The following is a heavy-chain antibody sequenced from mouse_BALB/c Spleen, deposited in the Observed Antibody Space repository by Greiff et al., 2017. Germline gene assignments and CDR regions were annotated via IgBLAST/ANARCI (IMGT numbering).Heavy chain of an antibody. CDR3: ARGARAPNYYAMDY. Sequence: QVQLQQPGAELVMPGASVKMSCKASGYTFTDYWMHWVKQRPGQGLEWIGAIDTSDSYTSYNQKFKGKATLTVDESSSTAYMQLSSLTSEDSAVYYCARGARAPNYYAMDYWGQGTSVTVSS. V-gene: IGHV1-69*01. CDR1: GYTFTDYW. J-gene: IGHJ4*01. D-gene: IGHD3-1*01. CDR2: IDTSDSYT.